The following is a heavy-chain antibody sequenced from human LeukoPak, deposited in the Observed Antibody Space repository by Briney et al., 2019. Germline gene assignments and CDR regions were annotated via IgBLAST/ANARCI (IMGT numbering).Heavy chain of an antibody. D-gene: IGHD6-19*01. CDR2: ISYDGSNK. V-gene: IGHV3-30-3*01. CDR3: ARQRSEGGAVAGNNWFDP. Sequence: PGGSLRLSCAASGFTFSSYAMHWVRQAPGKGLEWVAVISYDGSNKYYADSVKGRFTISRDNSKNTLYLQMNSLRAEDTAVYYCARQRSEGGAVAGNNWFDPWGQGTLVTVSS. CDR1: GFTFSSYA. J-gene: IGHJ5*02.